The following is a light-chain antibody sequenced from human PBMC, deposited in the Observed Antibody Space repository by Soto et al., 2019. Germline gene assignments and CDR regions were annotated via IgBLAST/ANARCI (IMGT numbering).Light chain of an antibody. V-gene: IGKV1-5*01. CDR3: QQYNSYS. J-gene: IGKJ1*01. Sequence: DIQMTQSPSTLPASVGDRVTITCRATQSISNWLAWYQQKPETAPKVLSYHASNLQSGGPSRFSGSGSGTEFTLTISSMQPDDFATYYCQQYNSYSFGQGTKVEIK. CDR2: HAS. CDR1: QSISNW.